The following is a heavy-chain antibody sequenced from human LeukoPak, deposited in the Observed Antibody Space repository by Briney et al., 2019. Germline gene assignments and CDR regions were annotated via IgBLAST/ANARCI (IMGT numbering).Heavy chain of an antibody. CDR1: GFTFSSYE. CDR2: ISSSGSTI. V-gene: IGHV3-48*03. CDR3: AKDQTTSYYYYYYYMDV. J-gene: IGHJ6*03. D-gene: IGHD4-17*01. Sequence: GGSLRLSCAASGFTFSSYEMNWVRQAPGKGLEWVSYISSSGSTIYYAESVKGRFTISRDNSKNTLYLQMNSLRAEDTAVYYCAKDQTTSYYYYYYYMDVWGKGTTVTISS.